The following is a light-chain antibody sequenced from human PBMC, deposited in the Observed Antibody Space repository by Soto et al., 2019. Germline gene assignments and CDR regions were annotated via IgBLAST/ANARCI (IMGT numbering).Light chain of an antibody. Sequence: AIRMTQSPSSFSASTGDRVTITCRASQGISSYLAWYQQKPGKAPKLLIYAASTLQSGVPSRFSGSGPGTDFTLTISCLQSEDFATYYCQQYYSYPLTFGGGTK. V-gene: IGKV1-8*01. CDR2: AAS. J-gene: IGKJ4*01. CDR1: QGISSY. CDR3: QQYYSYPLT.